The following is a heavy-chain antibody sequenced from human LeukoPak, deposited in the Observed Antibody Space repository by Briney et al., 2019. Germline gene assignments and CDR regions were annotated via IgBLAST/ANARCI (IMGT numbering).Heavy chain of an antibody. CDR2: ISYDGSNK. CDR3: AKDNYYDSSGYCDY. J-gene: IGHJ4*02. D-gene: IGHD3-22*01. Sequence: GGSLRLSCAASGFTFSSYAMSWVRQAPGKGLEWVAVISYDGSNKYYADSVKGRFTISRDNSKNTLYLQMNSLRAEDTAVYYCAKDNYYDSSGYCDYWGQGTLVTVSS. CDR1: GFTFSSYA. V-gene: IGHV3-30*18.